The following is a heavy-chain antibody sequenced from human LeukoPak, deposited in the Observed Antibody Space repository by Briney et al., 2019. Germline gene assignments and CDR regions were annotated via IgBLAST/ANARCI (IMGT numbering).Heavy chain of an antibody. J-gene: IGHJ4*02. CDR2: INPSGGST. CDR3: ARASYYYGSGSYSFGY. V-gene: IGHV1-46*01. CDR1: GYTFTSYY. D-gene: IGHD3-10*01. Sequence: ASVKVSCTASGYTFTSYYMHWVRQAPGQGLEWMGIINPSGGSTSYAQKFQGRVTMTRDTSTSTVYMELSSLRSEDTAVYYCARASYYYGSGSYSFGYWGQGTLVTVSS.